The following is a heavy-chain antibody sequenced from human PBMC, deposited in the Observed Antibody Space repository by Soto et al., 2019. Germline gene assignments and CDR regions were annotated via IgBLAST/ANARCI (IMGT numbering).Heavy chain of an antibody. CDR3: ASVRGGYYYGMDV. D-gene: IGHD3-10*02. CDR2: IYHSGST. Sequence: QVQLQESGPGLVKPSGTLSLTCAVSGGSISSSNWWSWVRQPPGKGLEWIGEIYHSGSTKYNPSLKSRVTIPVDKSKNPFSLKLSSVTAADTAVYYCASVRGGYYYGMDVWGQGTTVTVSS. CDR1: GGSISSSNW. V-gene: IGHV4-4*02. J-gene: IGHJ6*02.